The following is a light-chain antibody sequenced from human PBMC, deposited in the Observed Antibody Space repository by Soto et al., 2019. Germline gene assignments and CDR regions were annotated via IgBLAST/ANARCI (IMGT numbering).Light chain of an antibody. J-gene: IGKJ1*01. Sequence: DIVLTQSPDSLAVSLGERATINCKSSQSVLYSSNNKNYLAWYQQKPGQPPKLLIYWASTRESGVPDRFSGSGSGTDFTLTISSLQAEDVAVYYCQLYYSAWWTFGQGTKVEI. CDR1: QSVLYSSNNKNY. CDR2: WAS. V-gene: IGKV4-1*01. CDR3: QLYYSAWWT.